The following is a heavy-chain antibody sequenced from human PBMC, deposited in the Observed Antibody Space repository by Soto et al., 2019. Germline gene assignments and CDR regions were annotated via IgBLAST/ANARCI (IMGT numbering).Heavy chain of an antibody. J-gene: IGHJ4*01. CDR1: GYTFKSYW. CDR2: IYPGDSDT. V-gene: IGHV5-51*01. CDR3: ARTSGGYLYYFDL. D-gene: IGHD1-26*01. Sequence: PGESLKISCQGSGYTFKSYWIGWVRQMPGKGLEWMGIIYPGDSDTRYSPSFRGQVTISVDKSINTAYLQLSSLKASDTAMYYCARTSGGYLYYFDLWAQGTLVTVS.